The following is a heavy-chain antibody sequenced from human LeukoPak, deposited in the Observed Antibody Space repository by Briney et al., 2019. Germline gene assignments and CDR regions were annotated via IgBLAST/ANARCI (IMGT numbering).Heavy chain of an antibody. CDR1: GGSISSYY. Sequence: SETLSLTCTVSGGSISSYYWSWIRQPPGKGLEWIGYIYYSGSTNYSPFLKSRLTISVDTSKNQFSLKLSSVTAADTAVYYCARGSSGITMIVVVKRYYYGMDVWGQGTTVTVSS. V-gene: IGHV4-59*01. D-gene: IGHD3-22*01. J-gene: IGHJ6*02. CDR3: ARGSSGITMIVVVKRYYYGMDV. CDR2: IYYSGST.